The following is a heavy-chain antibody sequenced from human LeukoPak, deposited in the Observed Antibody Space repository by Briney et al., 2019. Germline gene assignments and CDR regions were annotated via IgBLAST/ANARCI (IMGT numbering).Heavy chain of an antibody. V-gene: IGHV3-30*18. CDR3: AKSDWFDP. D-gene: IGHD2-21*01. Sequence: GGSLRLSCAASGFTFSSYAMSWVRQAPGKGLEWVAVISYDGSNKYYADSVKGRFTISRDNSKNTLYLQMNSLRAEDTAVYYCAKSDWFDPWGQGTLVTVSS. J-gene: IGHJ5*02. CDR1: GFTFSSYA. CDR2: ISYDGSNK.